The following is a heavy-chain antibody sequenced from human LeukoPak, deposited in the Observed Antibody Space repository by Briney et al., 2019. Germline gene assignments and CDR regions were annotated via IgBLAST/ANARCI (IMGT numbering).Heavy chain of an antibody. J-gene: IGHJ4*02. V-gene: IGHV3-30*04. D-gene: IGHD3-22*01. CDR1: GFTFSSYA. CDR2: ISYDGSNK. Sequence: PGGSLRLSCAASGFTFSSYAMHWVRQAPGKGLEWVAVISYDGSNKYYADSVKGRFTISRDNSKNTLYLQMNSLRAEDTAVYYCAKDPNRYDSSIYYCAYWGQGTLVTVSS. CDR3: AKDPNRYDSSIYYCAY.